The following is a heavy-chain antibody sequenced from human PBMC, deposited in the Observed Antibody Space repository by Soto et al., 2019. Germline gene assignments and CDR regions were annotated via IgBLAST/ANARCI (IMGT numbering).Heavy chain of an antibody. CDR3: APRKYGSLNVGAFDI. CDR2: ISKNGIDI. D-gene: IGHD1-26*01. CDR1: GFSFSTYE. V-gene: IGHV3-48*03. J-gene: IGHJ3*02. Sequence: EVQLVESGGGLVQPGGSLRLSCAASGFSFSTYEMNWVRQAPGKGLECVSYISKNGIDIYYADSVNGRFTISRDNANNSLFLQMDRLRPEDTAVYYCAPRKYGSLNVGAFDIWGQGTMVTVSS.